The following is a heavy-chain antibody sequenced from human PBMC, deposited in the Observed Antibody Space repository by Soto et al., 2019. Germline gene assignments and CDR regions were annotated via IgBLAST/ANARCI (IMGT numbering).Heavy chain of an antibody. CDR1: GYTFSTYT. J-gene: IGHJ3*02. CDR3: ARDTETLGPRANDALDI. D-gene: IGHD3-3*02. V-gene: IGHV1-3*01. CDR2: INAGSGNT. Sequence: ASVKVSCEAAGYTFSTYTMNWVRQAPGQSLEWMGWINAGSGNTKYSQNFQGRVSITRDTSASTVYMELTGLKSEDTAVYYCARDTETLGPRANDALDIWGQGTMVTVSS.